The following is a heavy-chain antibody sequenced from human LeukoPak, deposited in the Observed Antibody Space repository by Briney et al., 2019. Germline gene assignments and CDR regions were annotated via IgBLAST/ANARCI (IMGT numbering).Heavy chain of an antibody. V-gene: IGHV1-46*01. D-gene: IGHD3-22*01. CDR2: INPSGGST. CDR3: ARAYDSSGYYYDFDY. CDR1: GYTFTGYY. Sequence: ASVKVSCKASGYTFTGYYMHWVRRAPGQGLEWMGIINPSGGSTSYAQKFQGRVTMTRDMSTSTVYMELSSLRSEDTAVYYCARAYDSSGYYYDFDYWGQGTLVTVSS. J-gene: IGHJ4*02.